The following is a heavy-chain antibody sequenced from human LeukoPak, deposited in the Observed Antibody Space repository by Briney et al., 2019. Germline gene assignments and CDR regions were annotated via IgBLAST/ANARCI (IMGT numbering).Heavy chain of an antibody. CDR3: ARYCISSTSCFYGMDV. D-gene: IGHD2-2*01. V-gene: IGHV4-61*02. Sequence: PSETLSLTCTVSGGSISSGSYYWSWIRQPAGKGLEWIGRIYTSGSTNYNPSLKSRVTISVDKSKNQFSLKLSSVTAADTAVYYCARYCISSTSCFYGMDVWGQGTTVTVSS. CDR1: GGSISSGSYY. CDR2: IYTSGST. J-gene: IGHJ6*02.